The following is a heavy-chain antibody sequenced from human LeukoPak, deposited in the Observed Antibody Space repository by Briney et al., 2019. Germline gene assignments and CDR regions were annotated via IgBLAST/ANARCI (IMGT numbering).Heavy chain of an antibody. J-gene: IGHJ4*02. CDR2: ISSSGSTI. V-gene: IGHV3-48*03. D-gene: IGHD3-3*01. Sequence: GGSLRLSCAASGFTFSRYEMNWVRQAPGKGLEWVSYISSSGSTIYYADSVKGRFTISRDNAKNSLYLQMNSLRAEDTAVYYSARYHDFWSGYGIFDYWDQGTLVTVSS. CDR1: GFTFSRYE. CDR3: ARYHDFWSGYGIFDY.